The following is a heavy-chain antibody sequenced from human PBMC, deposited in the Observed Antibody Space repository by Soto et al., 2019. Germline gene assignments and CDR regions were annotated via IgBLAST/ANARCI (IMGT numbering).Heavy chain of an antibody. Sequence: EASVKVSCKASGYTITGSYMHWVRQAPGQGLEWMGWINPNSGGTNYAQKFQGWVTMTRDTSISTAYMELSRLRSDDTAVYYCASVRVGIAAQDWYYPCGQGTPVTVSS. CDR2: INPNSGGT. D-gene: IGHD6-13*01. J-gene: IGHJ5*02. V-gene: IGHV1-2*04. CDR1: GYTITGSY. CDR3: ASVRVGIAAQDWYYP.